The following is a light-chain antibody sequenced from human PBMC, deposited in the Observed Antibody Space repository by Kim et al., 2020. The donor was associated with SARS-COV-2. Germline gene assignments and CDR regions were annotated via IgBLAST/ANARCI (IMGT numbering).Light chain of an antibody. CDR2: NFI. J-gene: IGLJ1*01. Sequence: SPGQSVTIPGTGTTNDVGAFNSVSWYQQHPGKAPKVIIYNFINRPSGVPDRFSGSRSGNTASLTISGLQAEDEADYYCCSYAGSYVFGSGTKVTVL. CDR1: TNDVGAFNS. V-gene: IGLV2-11*03. CDR3: CSYAGSYV.